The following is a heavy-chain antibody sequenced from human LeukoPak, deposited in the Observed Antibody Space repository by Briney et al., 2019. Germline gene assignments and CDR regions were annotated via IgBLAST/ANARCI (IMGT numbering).Heavy chain of an antibody. CDR3: AELGITMIGGV. CDR1: GFTFSSYS. J-gene: IGHJ6*04. D-gene: IGHD3-10*02. CDR2: ISSSSYI. V-gene: IGHV3-21*01. Sequence: PGGSLRLSCAASGFTFSSYSMNWVRQAPGKGPEWVSSISSSSYIYYADSMKGRFTISRDNAKNTLYLQMNSLRAEDTAVYYCAELGITMIGGVWGKGTTVTISS.